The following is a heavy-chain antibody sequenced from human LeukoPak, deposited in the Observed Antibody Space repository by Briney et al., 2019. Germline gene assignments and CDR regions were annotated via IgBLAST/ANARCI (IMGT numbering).Heavy chain of an antibody. J-gene: IGHJ4*02. D-gene: IGHD3-22*01. V-gene: IGHV3-30*18. CDR2: ISYDGSNK. CDR3: AKDPLQYYYDSSGYFDY. Sequence: GGSLRLSCAASGFTFSSYGMHWVRQAPGKGLEWVAVISYDGSNKYYADSVKGRFTISRDNSKNTLYLQMNSLRAEDTAVYYCAKDPLQYYYDSSGYFDYWGQGTLVTVSS. CDR1: GFTFSSYG.